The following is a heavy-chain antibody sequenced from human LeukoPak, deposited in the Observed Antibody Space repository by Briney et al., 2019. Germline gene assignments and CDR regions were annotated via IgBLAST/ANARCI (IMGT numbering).Heavy chain of an antibody. V-gene: IGHV3-49*03. D-gene: IGHD6-13*01. CDR1: GFTFGDYA. CDR3: TRDLGVAAADY. Sequence: PGRSLRLSCTASGFTFGDYAMSWFRQAPGKGLEWVGFIRSKAYGGTTEYAASVKGRFTISRDDSKSIAYQQMNSLKTEDTAVYYCTRDLGVAAADYWGQGTLVTVSS. J-gene: IGHJ4*02. CDR2: IRSKAYGGTT.